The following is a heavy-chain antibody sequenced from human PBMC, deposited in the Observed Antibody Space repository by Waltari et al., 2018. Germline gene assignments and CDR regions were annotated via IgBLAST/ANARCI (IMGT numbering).Heavy chain of an antibody. CDR3: AKNYDFWSGSPFDY. Sequence: EVPRVESGGGLVQPGGSLRLSCAASGFTFSRAAMTWGRLAPGKGLAWLSAISGIVGSTCYAESGKGLFTISRDHSKNTLHLQMNSLRAEDTAVYYCAKNYDFWSGSPFDYWGQGTLVTVSS. V-gene: IGHV3-23*04. D-gene: IGHD3-3*01. J-gene: IGHJ4*02. CDR2: ISGIVGST. CDR1: GFTFSRAA.